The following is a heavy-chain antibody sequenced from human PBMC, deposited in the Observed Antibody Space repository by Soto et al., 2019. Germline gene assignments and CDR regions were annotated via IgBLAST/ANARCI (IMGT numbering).Heavy chain of an antibody. J-gene: IGHJ5*02. Sequence: AVKVSCKASGGTFSSYAISWVRQAPGQGLEWMGGIIPIFGTANYAQKFQGRVTITADESTSTAYMELSSLRSEDTAVYYCARDRDMVTGYYGSRRWFDPWGQGTLVTVSS. CDR1: GGTFSSYA. V-gene: IGHV1-69*13. CDR3: ARDRDMVTGYYGSRRWFDP. CDR2: IIPIFGTA. D-gene: IGHD3-9*01.